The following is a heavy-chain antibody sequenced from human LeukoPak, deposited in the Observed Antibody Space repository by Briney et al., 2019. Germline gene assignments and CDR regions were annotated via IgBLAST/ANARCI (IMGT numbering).Heavy chain of an antibody. Sequence: SETLSLTCTVSGGSISSYYWSWIRQPAGKGLEWIGRIYTSGSTNYNPSLKSRVTMSVDTSKNQFSLELSSVTAADTAVYYCARDDYGGSPYYYYMDVWGKGTTVTVSS. CDR3: ARDDYGGSPYYYYMDV. V-gene: IGHV4-4*07. J-gene: IGHJ6*03. D-gene: IGHD4-23*01. CDR1: GGSISSYY. CDR2: IYTSGST.